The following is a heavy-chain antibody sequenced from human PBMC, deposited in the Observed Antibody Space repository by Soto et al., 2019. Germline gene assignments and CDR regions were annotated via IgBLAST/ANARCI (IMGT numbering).Heavy chain of an antibody. CDR3: VSPQRTGELQRVFDT. CDR2: ISNDGDIN. Sequence: GALRLSCAASGFTFSRYATHWVRQAPGKGLEWVAVISNDGDINYYAESVKGRFTISRDNSKNTLFLQMNSLRAEDTAVYYCVSPQRTGELQRVFDTWGPGTLVTVSS. CDR1: GFTFSRYA. J-gene: IGHJ4*02. D-gene: IGHD1-26*01. V-gene: IGHV3-30-3*01.